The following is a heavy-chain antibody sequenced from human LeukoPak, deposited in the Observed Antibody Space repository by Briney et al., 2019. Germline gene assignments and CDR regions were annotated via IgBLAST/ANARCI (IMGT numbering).Heavy chain of an antibody. CDR2: MNPNSGNT. V-gene: IGHV1-8*03. D-gene: IGHD3-3*01. J-gene: IGHJ3*02. Sequence: ASVKVSCKASGGTFSSYAISWVRQATGQGLEWMGWMNPNSGNTGYAQKFQGRVTITRNTSISTAYMELSSLRSEDTAVYYCARGREAKYYDFWSGYRYAFDIWGQGTMVTVSS. CDR3: ARGREAKYYDFWSGYRYAFDI. CDR1: GGTFSSYA.